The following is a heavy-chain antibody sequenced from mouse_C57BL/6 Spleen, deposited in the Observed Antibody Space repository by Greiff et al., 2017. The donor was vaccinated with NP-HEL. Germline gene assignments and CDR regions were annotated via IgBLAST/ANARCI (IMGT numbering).Heavy chain of an antibody. J-gene: IGHJ4*01. CDR3: THYYGSSYEAMDY. Sequence: VHVKQSGAELVRPGASVKLSCTASGFNIKDDYMHWVKQRPEQGLEWIGWIDPENGDTEYASKFQGKATITADTSSNTAYLQLSSLTSEDTAVYYCTHYYGSSYEAMDYWGQGTSVTVSS. V-gene: IGHV14-4*01. CDR2: IDPENGDT. D-gene: IGHD1-1*01. CDR1: GFNIKDDY.